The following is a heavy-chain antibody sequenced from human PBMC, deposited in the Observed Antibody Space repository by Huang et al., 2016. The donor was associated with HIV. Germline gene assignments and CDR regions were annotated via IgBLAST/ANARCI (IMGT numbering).Heavy chain of an antibody. CDR1: GYIFTDYY. Sequence: QVQLVQSGAEVKKPGASVKVSCRTSGYIFTDYYIPWVRQAPVQGLEWMGWVNPKSGATNQAQRVQGRLHMTTDTSTSAVYMELANLRSDDTAVYYCARAVVRGLIIRFDPWGQGTLVTVSS. J-gene: IGHJ5*02. D-gene: IGHD3-10*01. V-gene: IGHV1-2*02. CDR2: VNPKSGAT. CDR3: ARAVVRGLIIRFDP.